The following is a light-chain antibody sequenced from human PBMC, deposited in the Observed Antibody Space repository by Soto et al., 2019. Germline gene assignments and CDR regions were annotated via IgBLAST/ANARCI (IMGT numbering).Light chain of an antibody. CDR3: QQYNSFSKT. CDR1: QSIAYW. J-gene: IGKJ1*01. Sequence: IQMTQSPSRLSASVGDRVTITCRASQSIAYWLAWYQQKPGKAPNLLIYAASTLETGVPSRFSGSGYGTEFTLTIASLQPDDSATYYCQQYNSFSKTFGRGPKVDIK. V-gene: IGKV1-5*01. CDR2: AAS.